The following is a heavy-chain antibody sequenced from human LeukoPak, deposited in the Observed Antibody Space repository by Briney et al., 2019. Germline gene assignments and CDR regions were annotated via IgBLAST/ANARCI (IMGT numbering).Heavy chain of an antibody. CDR2: ISYDGSNK. J-gene: IGHJ4*02. D-gene: IGHD2-15*01. CDR1: GFTFSSYS. CDR3: AKEGCSGGSCSAFDY. Sequence: PGGSLRLSCAASGFTFSSYSMNWVRQAPGKGLEWVAVISYDGSNKYYADSVKGRFTISRDNSKNTLYLQMNSLRAEDTAVYYCAKEGCSGGSCSAFDYWGQGTLVTVSS. V-gene: IGHV3-30*18.